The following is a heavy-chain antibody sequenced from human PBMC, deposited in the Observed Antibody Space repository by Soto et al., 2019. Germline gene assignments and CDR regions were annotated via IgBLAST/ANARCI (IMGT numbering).Heavy chain of an antibody. D-gene: IGHD3-3*01. Sequence: ASVKVSCKASGYTFTSYDINWVRQATGQGLEWMGWMNPNSGNTGYAQKFQGRVTMTRNTSISTAYMELSSLRSEDTAVYYCAVGNPLLRFLEWPSYLFDPWGQGTLVTVSS. CDR2: MNPNSGNT. CDR3: AVGNPLLRFLEWPSYLFDP. CDR1: GYTFTSYD. J-gene: IGHJ5*02. V-gene: IGHV1-8*01.